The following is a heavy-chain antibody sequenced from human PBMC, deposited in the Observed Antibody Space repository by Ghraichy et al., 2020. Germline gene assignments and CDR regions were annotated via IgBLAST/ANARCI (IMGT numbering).Heavy chain of an antibody. J-gene: IGHJ4*02. CDR1: GYRLAKLS. CDR3: TSGSITTIYFDH. D-gene: IGHD4-11*01. CDR2: FDPDDGGR. V-gene: IGHV1-24*01. Sequence: ASVKVSCKVSGYRLAKLSLHWVRQAPGKGLEWMGGFDPDDGGRIYAQAFQGRVTMTEDASTNTAYMELSSLTSEDTAIFYCTSGSITTIYFDHWGQGTLVTVSS.